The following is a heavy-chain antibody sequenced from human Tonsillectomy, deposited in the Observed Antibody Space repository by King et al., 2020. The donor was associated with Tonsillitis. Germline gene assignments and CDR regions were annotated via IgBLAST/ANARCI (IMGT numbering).Heavy chain of an antibody. Sequence: VQLVESGAEVKKPGESLKISCKGSGYNFTNSWIAWVRQMPGKGLEWMGIIYPGDSGIRYSPSFQGQVTISADKSISTAYLQWSSLKASDTAIYYCARCQWLEGDWFYPWGQGTLVTVSS. CDR3: ARCQWLEGDWFYP. D-gene: IGHD6-19*01. CDR2: IYPGDSGI. V-gene: IGHV5-51*01. J-gene: IGHJ5*02. CDR1: GYNFTNSW.